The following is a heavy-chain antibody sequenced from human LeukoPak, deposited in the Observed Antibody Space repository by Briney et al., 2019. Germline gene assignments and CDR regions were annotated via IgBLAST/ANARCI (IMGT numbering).Heavy chain of an antibody. Sequence: GGSLRLSCAASGFSFTNYGMGWVRQTPGKGLEWVSHISGSGSDTYYADSVKGRFTVSRDNSRRTLFLQMNSLRGEDTALYFCAKDQGRRNTMKVVVMAPFDYWGQGTLVTVSS. CDR1: GFSFTNYG. CDR3: AKDQGRRNTMKVVVMAPFDY. CDR2: ISGSGSDT. D-gene: IGHD3-22*01. V-gene: IGHV3-23*01. J-gene: IGHJ4*02.